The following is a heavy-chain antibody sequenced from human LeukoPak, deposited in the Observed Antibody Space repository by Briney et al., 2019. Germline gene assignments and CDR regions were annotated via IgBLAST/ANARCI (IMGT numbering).Heavy chain of an antibody. CDR1: GFTFDDYA. Sequence: GRSLRLSCAASGFTFDDYAMHWVRQAPGKGLEWISGISWNSGSIGYADSVKGRFTISRDNAKNSLYLQMNSLRAEDTALYYCAKASTLLLWFGELDYWGQGTLVTVSS. CDR3: AKASTLLLWFGELDY. CDR2: ISWNSGSI. V-gene: IGHV3-9*01. J-gene: IGHJ4*02. D-gene: IGHD3-10*01.